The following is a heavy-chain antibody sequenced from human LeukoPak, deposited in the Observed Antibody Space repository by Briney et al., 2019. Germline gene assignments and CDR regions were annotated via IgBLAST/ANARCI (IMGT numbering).Heavy chain of an antibody. Sequence: GGSLRLSCAASGFTFSDYYMSWIRQAPGKGLGWVSYISSSGSTIYYADSVKGRFTISRDNAKNSLYLQMNSLRAEDTAVYYCARDAVATMDFDYWGQGTLVTVSS. CDR1: GFTFSDYY. CDR2: ISSSGSTI. V-gene: IGHV3-11*04. J-gene: IGHJ4*02. D-gene: IGHD5-12*01. CDR3: ARDAVATMDFDY.